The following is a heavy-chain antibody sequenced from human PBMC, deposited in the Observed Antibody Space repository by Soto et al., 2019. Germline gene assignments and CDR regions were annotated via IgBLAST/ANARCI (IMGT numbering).Heavy chain of an antibody. CDR2: ISSSSSTI. CDR1: GFTFSSYS. CDR3: ARDYCSSTSCLNWFDP. J-gene: IGHJ5*02. V-gene: IGHV3-48*01. D-gene: IGHD2-2*01. Sequence: PGGSLRVSCAASGFTFSSYSMNWVRQAPGKGLEWVSYISSSSSTIYYADSVKGRFTISRDNAKNSLYLQMNSLRAEDTAVYYCARDYCSSTSCLNWFDPWGQGTLVTVSS.